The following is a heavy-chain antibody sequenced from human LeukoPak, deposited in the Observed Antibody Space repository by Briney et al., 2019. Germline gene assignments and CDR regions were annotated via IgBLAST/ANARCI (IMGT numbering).Heavy chain of an antibody. Sequence: PSETLSLTCAVYGGSFSGSYWSWIRQPPGKGLEWIGEINHSGSTNYNPSLKSRVTISVDTSKNQFSLKLSSVTAADTAVYYCASYIVGATGGYYFDYWGQGTLVTVSS. D-gene: IGHD1-26*01. CDR3: ASYIVGATGGYYFDY. J-gene: IGHJ4*02. V-gene: IGHV4-34*01. CDR1: GGSFSGSY. CDR2: INHSGST.